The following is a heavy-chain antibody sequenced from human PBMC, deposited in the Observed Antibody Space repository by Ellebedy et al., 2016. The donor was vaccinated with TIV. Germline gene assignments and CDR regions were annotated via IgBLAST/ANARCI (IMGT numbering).Heavy chain of an antibody. V-gene: IGHV3-33*01. CDR2: IWYDGSIK. J-gene: IGHJ6*03. Sequence: GESLKISCAASGLTFSRYGMHWIRQAPDKGLEWVAVIWYDGSIKYLADSVKGRFTISRDNAKNSLYLQMNSLRAEDTAVYYCAREGTGDILNYYYYMDVWGKGTTVTVSS. CDR3: AREGTGDILNYYYYMDV. D-gene: IGHD3-9*01. CDR1: GLTFSRYG.